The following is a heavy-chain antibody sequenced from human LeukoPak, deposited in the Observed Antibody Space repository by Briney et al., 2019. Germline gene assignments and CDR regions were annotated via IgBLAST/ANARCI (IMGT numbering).Heavy chain of an antibody. CDR2: IKQDGSEK. Sequence: PGGSLRLSCAASGFTFSSYWMSWVRQASGKGLEWVANIKQDGSEKYYVDSVKGRFTISRDNAKNSLYLQMNSLRAEDTAVYYCARGDTMVRGVIKAYYYYYMDVWGKGTTVTVSS. V-gene: IGHV3-7*01. D-gene: IGHD3-10*01. CDR3: ARGDTMVRGVIKAYYYYYMDV. CDR1: GFTFSSYW. J-gene: IGHJ6*03.